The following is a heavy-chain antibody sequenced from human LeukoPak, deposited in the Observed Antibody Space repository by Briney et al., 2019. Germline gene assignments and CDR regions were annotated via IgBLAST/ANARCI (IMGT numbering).Heavy chain of an antibody. J-gene: IGHJ4*02. CDR3: ARDPLNYYDSSGYYYEDLCDFDY. D-gene: IGHD3-22*01. CDR2: INPSGGST. V-gene: IGHV1-46*01. CDR1: GYTFTSYY. Sequence: GASVKVSCKASGYTFTSYYMHWVRQAPGQGLEWMGIINPSGGSTSYAQKFQGRVTMTRDTSTSTVYMELSSLRSEDTAVYYCARDPLNYYDSSGYYYEDLCDFDYWGQGTLVTVSS.